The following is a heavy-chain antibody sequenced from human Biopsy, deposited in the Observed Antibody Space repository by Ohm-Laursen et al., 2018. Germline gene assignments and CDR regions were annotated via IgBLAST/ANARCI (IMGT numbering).Heavy chain of an antibody. CDR3: ARDGEAKYCKHGVCPSDF. CDR2: ISASGNHI. CDR1: GFTFSGFS. V-gene: IGHV3-21*01. J-gene: IGHJ4*02. Sequence: LRLSCSASGFTFSGFSMNWVRQAPGKGLEWVSSISASGNHIYYTDSVKGRFTVSRDNGKNSVYLQMNSLRVEDTAVYYCARDGEAKYCKHGVCPSDFWGQGTLVTVSS. D-gene: IGHD2-8*01.